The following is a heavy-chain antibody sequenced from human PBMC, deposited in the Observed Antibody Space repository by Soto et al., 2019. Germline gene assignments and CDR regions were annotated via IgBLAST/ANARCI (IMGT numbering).Heavy chain of an antibody. CDR2: IYYSGSI. CDR3: ARQSSGWYNLFDP. D-gene: IGHD6-19*01. V-gene: IGHV4-39*01. Sequence: SETLSLTCSVSGGSISSSSYYWGWIRQPPGKGLEWIGSIYYSGSIYYNPSLKSRVTISVDTSKNQFSLKLSSVTAAETAVYYCARQSSGWYNLFDPWGQGTLVIVSS. J-gene: IGHJ5*02. CDR1: GGSISSSSYY.